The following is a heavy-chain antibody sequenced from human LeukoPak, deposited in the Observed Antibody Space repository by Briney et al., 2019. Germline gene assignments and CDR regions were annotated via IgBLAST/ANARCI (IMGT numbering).Heavy chain of an antibody. D-gene: IGHD1-26*01. V-gene: IGHV3-48*04. CDR1: GFTFSSYS. J-gene: IGHJ6*03. CDR2: ISSSSSTI. CDR3: ARDPGGSYSYYYYYYMDV. Sequence: GGSLRLSCAASGFTFSSYSMNWVRQAPGEGLEWVSYISSSSSTIYYADSVKGRFTISRDNAKNSLYLQMNSLRAEDTAMYYCARDPGGSYSYYYYYYMDVWGKGTTVTVSS.